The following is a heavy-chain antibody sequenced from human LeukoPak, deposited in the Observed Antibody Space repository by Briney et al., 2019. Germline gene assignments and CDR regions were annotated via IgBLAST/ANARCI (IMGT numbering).Heavy chain of an antibody. CDR1: GGSISSGGYS. V-gene: IGHV4-30-2*01. Sequence: SQTLSLTCAVSGGSISSGGYSWSWIRQPPGKGLEWIGYIYHSGSTYYNPSLKSRVTISVDRSKNQFSLKLSSVTAADTALYYCASMNYEILTGHDAFDIWGQGTTVTVSS. J-gene: IGHJ3*02. CDR3: ASMNYEILTGHDAFDI. CDR2: IYHSGST. D-gene: IGHD3-9*01.